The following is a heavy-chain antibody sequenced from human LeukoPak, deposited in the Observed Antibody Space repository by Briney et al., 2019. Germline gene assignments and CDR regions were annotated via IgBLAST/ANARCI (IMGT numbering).Heavy chain of an antibody. Sequence: GASVKVSCKAAGYTFTGYYMHWVRQAPGQGLEWMGWINPNSGVTNYAQKLQCRVTMTRDTSISTAYMELSRLRSDDTAVYYCARGGVPAAIDYWGQGTLVTVSS. CDR2: INPNSGVT. V-gene: IGHV1-2*02. CDR1: GYTFTGYY. CDR3: ARGGVPAAIDY. J-gene: IGHJ4*02. D-gene: IGHD2-2*02.